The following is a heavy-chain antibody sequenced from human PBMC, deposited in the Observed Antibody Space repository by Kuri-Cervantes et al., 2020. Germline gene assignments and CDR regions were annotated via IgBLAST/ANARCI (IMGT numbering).Heavy chain of an antibody. CDR2: ISYDGSNK. J-gene: IGHJ6*02. CDR1: GFTFSSYG. CDR3: ARGFRSRRSWPLGYYYGMDV. D-gene: IGHD1-14*01. Sequence: GESLKISCAASGFTFSSYGMHWVRQAPGKGLEWVAVISYDGSNKYYADSVKGRFTISRDNSKNTVYLQMNSLRAEDTAVYYCARGFRSRRSWPLGYYYGMDVWGQGTTVTVSS. V-gene: IGHV3-30*03.